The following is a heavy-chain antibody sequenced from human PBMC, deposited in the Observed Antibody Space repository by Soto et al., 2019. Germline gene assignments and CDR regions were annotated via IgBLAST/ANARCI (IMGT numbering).Heavy chain of an antibody. V-gene: IGHV3-43*02. Sequence: GGSLRLSCAASGFTFDDYAMHWVRQAPGKGLEWVSLISGDGGSTYYADSVKGRFTISRDNSKNSLYLQMNSLRTEDTALYYCANLPPGITGTGAFDIWGQGTMVTVSS. CDR3: ANLPPGITGTGAFDI. J-gene: IGHJ3*02. CDR2: ISGDGGST. D-gene: IGHD1-7*01. CDR1: GFTFDDYA.